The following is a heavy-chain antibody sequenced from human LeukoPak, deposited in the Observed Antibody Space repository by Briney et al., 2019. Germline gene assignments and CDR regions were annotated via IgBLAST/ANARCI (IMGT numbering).Heavy chain of an antibody. CDR3: AKSGAHYYGMDV. J-gene: IGHJ6*02. V-gene: IGHV3-30*18. D-gene: IGHD1-26*01. Sequence: GGSLRLSRAASGFTFSSYGMHWVRQAPATALEWVAVISYDGSNKYYADSVKGRFTISRDNSKNTLYLQMNSLRAEDTAVYYCAKSGAHYYGMDVWGQGTTVTVSS. CDR2: ISYDGSNK. CDR1: GFTFSSYG.